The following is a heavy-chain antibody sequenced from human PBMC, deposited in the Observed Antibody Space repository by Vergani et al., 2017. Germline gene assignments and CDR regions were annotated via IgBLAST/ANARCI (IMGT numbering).Heavy chain of an antibody. CDR1: GFTFSSYS. Sequence: EVQLVESGGGLVKPGGSLRLSCAASGFTFSSYSMNWVRQAPEKGLEWVSSISTSSTYVYYADSVKGRFTISRDNAKNSLYLQMNSLRAEDTAVYYCAXEEYYESSGFSIPYWGQGTLVTVSS. CDR2: ISTSSTYV. CDR3: AXEEYYESSGFSIPY. J-gene: IGHJ4*02. V-gene: IGHV3-21*01. D-gene: IGHD3-22*01.